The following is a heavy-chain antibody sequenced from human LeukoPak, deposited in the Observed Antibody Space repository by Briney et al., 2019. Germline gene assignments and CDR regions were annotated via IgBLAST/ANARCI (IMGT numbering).Heavy chain of an antibody. CDR1: GGSISGDH. Sequence: KPSETLSLTCTVSGGSISGDHWNWIRQPPGKGLEWIGYIYYSGNTNYNPSLKSRVTISVDTSKNQISLKLTSVTAADTAVYYCARGICIGGRCYSDPSDYWGQGTLVTVSS. V-gene: IGHV4-59*01. CDR3: ARGICIGGRCYSDPSDY. D-gene: IGHD2-15*01. CDR2: IYYSGNT. J-gene: IGHJ4*02.